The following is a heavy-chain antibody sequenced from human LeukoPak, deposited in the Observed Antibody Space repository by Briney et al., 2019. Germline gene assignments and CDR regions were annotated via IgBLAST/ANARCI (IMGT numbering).Heavy chain of an antibody. V-gene: IGHV4-59*01. D-gene: IGHD4-11*01. CDR3: ARGRVSSSTWYSTYYYFFYMDF. CDR1: DDSLTMYY. CDR2: VDHTGSS. J-gene: IGHJ6*03. Sequence: SETLSLTCTVSDDSLTMYYWTWIRQPPGKGLEWIGYVDHTGSSKFNPSLNGRVSISRDTSNNFFSLRLRSVTAADTAVYFCARGRVSSSTWYSTYYYFFYMDFWGKGTTVTVSS.